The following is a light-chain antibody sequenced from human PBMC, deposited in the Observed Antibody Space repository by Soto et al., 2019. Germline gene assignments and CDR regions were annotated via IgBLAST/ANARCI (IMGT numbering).Light chain of an antibody. CDR3: QQRSNWPRT. CDR2: DAS. J-gene: IGKJ1*01. Sequence: EIVVTQSPATLSLSPGERATLSCRTSQSVSFYLACYQQKPGQAPSLLIYDASSRATGIPARFSGSGSETAFTLTISSLEPEDFAVDYCQQRSNWPRTFGQGTKVEIK. CDR1: QSVSFY. V-gene: IGKV3-11*01.